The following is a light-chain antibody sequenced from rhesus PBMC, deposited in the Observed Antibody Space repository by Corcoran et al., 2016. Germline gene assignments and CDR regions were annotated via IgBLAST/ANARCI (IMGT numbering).Light chain of an antibody. Sequence: DIQMSQSPSSLSASVGDRVTITCRASQGISSYLNWYQQKPGKAPKLLIYYANSLASGVPSRFSGSGSGTEFTRTISSLQPEDFATYYGQQGNLTFGGGTKVELK. V-gene: IGKV1-32*04. CDR1: QGISSY. J-gene: IGKJ4*01. CDR3: QQGNLT. CDR2: YAN.